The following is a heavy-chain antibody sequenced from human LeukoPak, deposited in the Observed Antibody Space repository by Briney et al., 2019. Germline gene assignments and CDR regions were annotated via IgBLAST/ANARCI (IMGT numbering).Heavy chain of an antibody. CDR1: GGSFSGYY. CDR2: INHSGST. V-gene: IGHV4-34*01. Sequence: SETLSLTCAVYGGSFSGYYWSWIRQPPGKGLEWIGEINHSGSTNYNPSLKSRVTISVDTSKNQFSLKLSSVTAADTAVYYCARDLHGSSGYYDSWGQGTLVTVSS. CDR3: ARDLHGSSGYYDS. J-gene: IGHJ4*02. D-gene: IGHD3-22*01.